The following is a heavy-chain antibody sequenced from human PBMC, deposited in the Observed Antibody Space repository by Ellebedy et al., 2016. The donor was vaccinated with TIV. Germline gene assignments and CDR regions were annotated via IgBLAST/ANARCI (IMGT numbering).Heavy chain of an antibody. Sequence: GESLKISXAASGFTFSSYSMNWVRQAPGKGLEWVSSISSSSSYIYYADSVKGRFTISRDNAKNSLYLQMNSLRAEDTAVYYCARAAGTTFDYWGQGTLVTVSS. CDR1: GFTFSSYS. J-gene: IGHJ4*02. D-gene: IGHD1-7*01. CDR2: ISSSSSYI. CDR3: ARAAGTTFDY. V-gene: IGHV3-21*01.